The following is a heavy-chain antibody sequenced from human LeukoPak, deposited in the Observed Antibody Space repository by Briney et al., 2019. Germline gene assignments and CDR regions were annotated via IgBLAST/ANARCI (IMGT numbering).Heavy chain of an antibody. Sequence: PGGSLRLSCSASGFTFSSYAMHWVRQAPGKGLEFVSAISSNGGSAYYADSVKGRFTISRDNSKNTLYLQMTSLRAEDTAVYYCVKTTTHTWYSGSYWGQGTLVTVSS. CDR1: GFTFSSYA. CDR2: ISSNGGSA. D-gene: IGHD1-26*01. CDR3: VKTTTHTWYSGSY. V-gene: IGHV3-64D*06. J-gene: IGHJ4*02.